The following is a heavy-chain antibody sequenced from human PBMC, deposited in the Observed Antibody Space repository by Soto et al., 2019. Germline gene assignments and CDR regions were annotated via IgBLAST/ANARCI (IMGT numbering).Heavy chain of an antibody. Sequence: GGSLRLSCAASGFTFSSYAMSWVRQAPGKGLEWVSAISGSGGSTYYADSVKGRFTISRDNSKNTLYLQMNSLRAEDTAVYYCAKGPRWFGGLRPSYFDYWGQGTLVTVSS. J-gene: IGHJ4*02. D-gene: IGHD3-10*01. V-gene: IGHV3-23*01. CDR3: AKGPRWFGGLRPSYFDY. CDR1: GFTFSSYA. CDR2: ISGSGGST.